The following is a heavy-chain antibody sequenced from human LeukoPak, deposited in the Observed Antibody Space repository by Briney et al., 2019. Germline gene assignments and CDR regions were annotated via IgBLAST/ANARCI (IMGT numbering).Heavy chain of an antibody. Sequence: GGSLRLSCAASGFTFSSYAMSWVRQAPGKGLKWVSAISGSGGSTYYADSVKGRFTISRDNSKNTLYLQMNSLRAEDTAVYYCAKDLPLWGSSPCDYWGQGTLVTVSS. CDR1: GFTFSSYA. CDR3: AKDLPLWGSSPCDY. J-gene: IGHJ4*02. D-gene: IGHD6-6*01. V-gene: IGHV3-23*01. CDR2: ISGSGGST.